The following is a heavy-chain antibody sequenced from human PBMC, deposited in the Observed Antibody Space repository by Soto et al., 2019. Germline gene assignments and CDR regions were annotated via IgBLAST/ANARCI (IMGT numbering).Heavy chain of an antibody. CDR1: GFTFSRYG. D-gene: IGHD3-22*01. J-gene: IGHJ4*02. V-gene: IGHV3-30-3*01. CDR3: ARPLSDYYDSSGFYDL. Sequence: QVQLVESGGGVVQPGRSLRLSCSASGFTFSRYGIHWVRQAPGKGLEWVAVISYDGSNKYYADSVKGRFTISRDNSKNTLKLQMSSLRAEDTAVYYCARPLSDYYDSSGFYDLWGQGTLVTVSS. CDR2: ISYDGSNK.